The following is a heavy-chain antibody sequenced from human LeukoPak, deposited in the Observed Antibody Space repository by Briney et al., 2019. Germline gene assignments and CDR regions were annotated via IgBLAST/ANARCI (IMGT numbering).Heavy chain of an antibody. J-gene: IGHJ4*02. V-gene: IGHV3-15*01. CDR3: TRAFCGGDCYSDY. CDR2: IRSKAHGGTA. D-gene: IGHD2-21*02. Sequence: SGGSLRLSCAASGFTFSNVWMSWVRQAPGKGLEWVGRIRSKAHGGTADYGAPVKGRFTISRDDSTNTLYLQMNSLKTEDTAVYYCTRAFCGGDCYSDYWGQGTLVTVSS. CDR1: GFTFSNVW.